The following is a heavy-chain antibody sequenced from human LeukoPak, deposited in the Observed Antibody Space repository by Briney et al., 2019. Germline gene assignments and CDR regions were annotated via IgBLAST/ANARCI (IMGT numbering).Heavy chain of an antibody. V-gene: IGHV1-18*01. J-gene: IGHJ4*02. Sequence: GASVRVSCKASGYTFTSYGMSWVRQAPGQGLEWMGWLSAYNGNTNYAQKLQGRVTMATDTSTSTAYMELRSLRSDDTAVYYCARSSRRGYSYGYDSGFDYWGQGTLVTVSS. D-gene: IGHD5-18*01. CDR2: LSAYNGNT. CDR1: GYTFTSYG. CDR3: ARSSRRGYSYGYDSGFDY.